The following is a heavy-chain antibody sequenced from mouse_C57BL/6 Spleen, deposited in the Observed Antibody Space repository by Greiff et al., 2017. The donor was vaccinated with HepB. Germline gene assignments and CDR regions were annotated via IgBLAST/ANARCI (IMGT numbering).Heavy chain of an antibody. V-gene: IGHV1-81*01. CDR1: GYTFTSYG. CDR2: IYPRSGNT. Sequence: LVESGAELARPGASVKLSCKASGYTFTSYGISWVKQRTGQGLEWIGEIYPRSGNTYYNEKFKGKATLTADKSSSTAYMELRSLTSEDSAVYCCARSLLITTVVGYAMDYWGQGTSVTVSS. CDR3: ARSLLITTVVGYAMDY. D-gene: IGHD1-1*01. J-gene: IGHJ4*01.